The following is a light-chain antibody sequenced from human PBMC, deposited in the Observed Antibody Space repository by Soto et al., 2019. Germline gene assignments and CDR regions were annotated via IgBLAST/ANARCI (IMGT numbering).Light chain of an antibody. CDR1: QSVSSN. CDR3: HQYHKFPYT. V-gene: IGKV3-15*01. CDR2: GAS. Sequence: EIVMTQSPATLSVSPGERATLSCRASQSVSSNFAWYQQKPGQAPRLLIYGASTRATGIPARFSGSGSGTEFTLTISSLQPDDFATIYCHQYHKFPYTFGQGTKLEIK. J-gene: IGKJ2*01.